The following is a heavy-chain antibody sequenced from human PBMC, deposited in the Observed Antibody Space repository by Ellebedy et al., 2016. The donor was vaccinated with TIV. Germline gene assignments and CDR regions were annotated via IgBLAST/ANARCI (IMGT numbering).Heavy chain of an antibody. Sequence: ASVKVSXXASGYTFTSYGISWVRQAPGQGLEWMGWISVYNGNTNYAQKFQGRVTMTEDTSTDTAYMELSSLRSEDTAVYYCATVSWAVAGRYFDYWGQGTLVTVSS. V-gene: IGHV1-18*01. J-gene: IGHJ4*02. CDR2: ISVYNGNT. D-gene: IGHD6-19*01. CDR1: GYTFTSYG. CDR3: ATVSWAVAGRYFDY.